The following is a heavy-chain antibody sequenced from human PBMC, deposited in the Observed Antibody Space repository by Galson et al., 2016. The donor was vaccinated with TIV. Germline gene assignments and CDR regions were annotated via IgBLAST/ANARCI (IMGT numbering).Heavy chain of an antibody. CDR2: ISDGGKT. V-gene: IGHV3-66*02. CDR1: GLSVKINY. D-gene: IGHD2-15*01. J-gene: IGHJ6*02. CDR3: ARDRVVDATYYYYYYGMDV. Sequence: LRLSCAASGLSVKINYMTWVRQAPGQGLEWVSLISDGGKTYYPDSVKGRFTIPRDNSKNTLYLQLNSLRLEDTAVYYCARDRVVDATYYYYYYGMDVWGRGTAVTVSS.